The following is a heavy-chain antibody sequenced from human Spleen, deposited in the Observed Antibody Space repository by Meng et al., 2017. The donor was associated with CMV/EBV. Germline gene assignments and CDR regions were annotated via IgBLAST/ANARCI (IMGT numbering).Heavy chain of an antibody. CDR2: INPSGGST. V-gene: IGHV1-46*01. Sequence: ASVKVSCKASGYTFTSYAMNWVRQAPGQGLEWMGWINPSGGSTSYAQKFQGRVTMTRDTSTSTVYMELSSLRSEDTAVYYCATSGNPSTGYGMDVWGQGTTVTVSS. D-gene: IGHD4-11*01. CDR3: ATSGNPSTGYGMDV. CDR1: GYTFTSYA. J-gene: IGHJ6*02.